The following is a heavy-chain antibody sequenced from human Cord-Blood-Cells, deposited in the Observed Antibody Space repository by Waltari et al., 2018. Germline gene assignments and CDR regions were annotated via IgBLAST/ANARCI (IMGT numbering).Heavy chain of an antibody. CDR3: ARGRRIAVAGNFDY. Sequence: QVQLQQWGAGLLKPSETLSLTCAVYGGSFSGYYWSWIRQPPGKGLEWIGEINHSGSTNYNPSLKSRVTISVDTSKNQFSLKLSSVTVADTAVYYCARGRRIAVAGNFDYWGQGTLVTVSS. D-gene: IGHD6-19*01. CDR1: GGSFSGYY. V-gene: IGHV4-34*01. CDR2: INHSGST. J-gene: IGHJ4*02.